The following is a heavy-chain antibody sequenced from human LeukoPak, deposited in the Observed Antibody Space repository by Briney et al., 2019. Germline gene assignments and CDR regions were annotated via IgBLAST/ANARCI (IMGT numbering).Heavy chain of an antibody. CDR1: GFTFSSCG. J-gene: IGHJ4*02. D-gene: IGHD5-18*01. CDR2: IWYDGSNK. CDR3: AKDTAMAW. Sequence: GGSLRLSCAASGFTFSSCGMHWVRQAPGKGLEGVAVIWYDGSNKYYADSVKGRFNISRDNSKKRLYLQMNSLRAEDTALYYCAKDTAMAWWGQGTLVTVSS. V-gene: IGHV3-33*06.